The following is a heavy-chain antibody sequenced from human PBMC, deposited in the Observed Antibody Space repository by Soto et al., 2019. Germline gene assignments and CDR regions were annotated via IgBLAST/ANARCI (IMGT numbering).Heavy chain of an antibody. Sequence: SETLSLTCSVSSDSMSSGGYYWSWIRQHPGKGLEWIGYIYSNGDTYYNPSLKSRVTISVDTSKNQFSLNLTSVTAADTAVYYCARRGGSSSGYYYYAMDVWGQGTTVTVSS. CDR2: IYSNGDT. D-gene: IGHD6-6*01. CDR1: SDSMSSGGYY. CDR3: ARRGGSSSGYYYYAMDV. V-gene: IGHV4-31*03. J-gene: IGHJ6*02.